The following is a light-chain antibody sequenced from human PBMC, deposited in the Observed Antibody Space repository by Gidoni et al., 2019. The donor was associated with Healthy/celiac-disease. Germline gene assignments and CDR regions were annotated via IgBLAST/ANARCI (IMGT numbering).Light chain of an antibody. J-gene: IGLJ1*01. V-gene: IGLV2-14*01. Sequence: QSALPQPASVSGAPGQSITISCTGTSSDVGGYNYVSWYQQHPGKAPKLMIYEVSNRPSGVSNRFSGSKSGNTASLTLSGLQAEDEADYYCSSYTSSSTLEVFGTGTKVTVL. CDR2: EVS. CDR3: SSYTSSSTLEV. CDR1: SSDVGGYNY.